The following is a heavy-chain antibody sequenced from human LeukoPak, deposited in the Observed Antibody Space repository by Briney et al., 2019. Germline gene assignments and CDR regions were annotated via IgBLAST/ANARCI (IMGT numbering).Heavy chain of an antibody. Sequence: SGGSLRLSCAASGFTFDDYAMHWVRQAPGKGLEWVSGISWNSGSIGYADSVKGRFTISRDNAKNSLYLQMNSLRAEDTALYYCAKDFNTGGSGNFDCWGQGTLVTVSS. D-gene: IGHD3-10*01. CDR3: AKDFNTGGSGNFDC. CDR1: GFTFDDYA. V-gene: IGHV3-9*01. CDR2: ISWNSGSI. J-gene: IGHJ4*02.